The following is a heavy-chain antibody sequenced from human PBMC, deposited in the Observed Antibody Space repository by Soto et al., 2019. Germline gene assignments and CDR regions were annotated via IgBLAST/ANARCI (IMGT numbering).Heavy chain of an antibody. CDR1: GFTFTSSA. CDR3: AAGYQLLSFLTGFDP. CDR2: IVVGSGNT. V-gene: IGHV1-58*02. D-gene: IGHD2-2*01. J-gene: IGHJ5*02. Sequence: ASVKVSCKASGFTFTSSAMQWVRQARGQRLEWIGWIVVGSGNTNYAQKFQERVTITRDMSTSTAYMELSSLRSEDTAVYYCAAGYQLLSFLTGFDPWGQGTLVTVSS.